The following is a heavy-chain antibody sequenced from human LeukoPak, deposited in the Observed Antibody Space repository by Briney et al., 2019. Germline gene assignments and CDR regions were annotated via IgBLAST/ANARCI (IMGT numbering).Heavy chain of an antibody. V-gene: IGHV3-23*01. J-gene: IGHJ4*02. D-gene: IGHD4-23*01. CDR3: AKDLGSVVTPPSLDY. CDR1: GFTFSSYA. CDR2: VSGSGGST. Sequence: GGSLRLSCAASGFTFSSYAMSWVRQAPGKGLEWVSAVSGSGGSTYYADSVKGRFTISRDNSKNTLFLQMNSLRAEDTAVYYCAKDLGSVVTPPSLDYWGQGTLVTVSS.